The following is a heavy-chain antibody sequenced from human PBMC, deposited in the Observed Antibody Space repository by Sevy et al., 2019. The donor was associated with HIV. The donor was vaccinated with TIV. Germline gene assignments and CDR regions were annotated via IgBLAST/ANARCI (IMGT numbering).Heavy chain of an antibody. D-gene: IGHD3-10*01. CDR1: GYTFTSYD. CDR3: AGWFDPTGMDV. J-gene: IGHJ6*02. Sequence: ASVKVSCKASGYTFTSYDINWVRQATGQGLEWMGWMNPNSGNTGYAQKFQGRVTMTRNTSISPDYMELSSLRSEDTAVYYCAGWFDPTGMDVWGQGTTVTVSS. CDR2: MNPNSGNT. V-gene: IGHV1-8*01.